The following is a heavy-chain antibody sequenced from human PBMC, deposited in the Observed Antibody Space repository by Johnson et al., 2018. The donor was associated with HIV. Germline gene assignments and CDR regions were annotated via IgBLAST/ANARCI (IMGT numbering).Heavy chain of an antibody. CDR1: GFTFDDYA. D-gene: IGHD3-22*01. Sequence: VQLVESGGGLVQPGRSLRLSCAASGFTFDDYAMHWVRQAPGKGLEWVANIKQDGSEKYYVDSVKGRFTISRDNAKNSLYLQMNSLRAEDTAVYYCARGGYDSSGYYYVGEAFDIWGQGTMVTVSS. CDR3: ARGGYDSSGYYYVGEAFDI. J-gene: IGHJ3*02. V-gene: IGHV3-7*01. CDR2: IKQDGSEK.